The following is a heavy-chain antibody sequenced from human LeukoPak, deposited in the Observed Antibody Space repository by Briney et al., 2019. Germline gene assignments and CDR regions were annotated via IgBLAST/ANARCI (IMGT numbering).Heavy chain of an antibody. D-gene: IGHD1-1*01. CDR3: ARDPPRRPARYYYYGMDV. J-gene: IGHJ6*02. Sequence: ASVKVSCKASGYTFTGYYMHWVRQAPGQGPEWMGWINPNSGGTNYAQKFQGRVTMTRDTSISTAYMELSRLRSDDTAVYYCARDPPRRPARYYYYGMDVWGQGTTVTVSS. V-gene: IGHV1-2*02. CDR2: INPNSGGT. CDR1: GYTFTGYY.